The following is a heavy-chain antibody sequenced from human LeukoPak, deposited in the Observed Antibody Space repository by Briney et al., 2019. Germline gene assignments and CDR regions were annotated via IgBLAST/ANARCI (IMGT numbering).Heavy chain of an antibody. Sequence: GGSLRLSCAASGFTFSSYGMHWVRQAPGKGLEWVAVIWYDGSNKYYADSVKGRFTISRDNSKNTLYLQMNSLRAEDTAVYYCARSPKLEPFDYWGQGTLVTVSS. CDR2: IWYDGSNK. D-gene: IGHD1-1*01. J-gene: IGHJ4*02. CDR1: GFTFSSYG. V-gene: IGHV3-33*01. CDR3: ARSPKLEPFDY.